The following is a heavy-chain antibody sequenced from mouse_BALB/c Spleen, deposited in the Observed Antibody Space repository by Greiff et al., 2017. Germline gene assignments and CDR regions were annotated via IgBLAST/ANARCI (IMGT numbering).Heavy chain of an antibody. Sequence: EVHLVESGGGLVQPGGSRKLSCAASGFTFSSFGMHWVRQAPEKGLEWVAYISSGSSTIYYADTVKGRFTISRDNPKNTLFLQMTSLRSEDTAMYYCARRGGNRYYYAMDYWGQGTSVTVSS. J-gene: IGHJ4*01. V-gene: IGHV5-17*02. CDR2: ISSGSSTI. D-gene: IGHD2-1*01. CDR1: GFTFSSFG. CDR3: ARRGGNRYYYAMDY.